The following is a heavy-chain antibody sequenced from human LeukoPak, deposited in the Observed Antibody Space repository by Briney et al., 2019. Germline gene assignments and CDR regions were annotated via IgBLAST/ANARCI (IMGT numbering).Heavy chain of an antibody. CDR1: GDSISTSNSY. V-gene: IGHV4-39*01. CDR3: ARAIPRGSYWDFDY. J-gene: IGHJ4*02. D-gene: IGHD1-26*01. CDR2: IYYSGNT. Sequence: SETLSLTCTVSGDSISTSNSYWGWIRQPPGKGLEWIGSIYYSGNTYYNASLKSRVTISVDTSKNQFSLKLTSVTAADTAVYYCARAIPRGSYWDFDYWGQGTLVTVSS.